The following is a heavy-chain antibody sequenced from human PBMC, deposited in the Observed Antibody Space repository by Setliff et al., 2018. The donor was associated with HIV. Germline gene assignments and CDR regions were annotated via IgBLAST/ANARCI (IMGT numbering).Heavy chain of an antibody. CDR1: GGSFSSYS. CDR3: ATDPGYSSTWYSESFQH. D-gene: IGHD6-13*01. J-gene: IGHJ1*01. CDR2: IIPIFGTV. V-gene: IGHV1-69*13. Sequence: SVKVSCKASGGSFSSYSISWVRQAPGQGLEWMGGIIPIFGTVNYAQRFQGRVTISADGSTSSAYMELSSLRSDDTAMYYCATDPGYSSTWYSESFQHWGQGTVVTVSS.